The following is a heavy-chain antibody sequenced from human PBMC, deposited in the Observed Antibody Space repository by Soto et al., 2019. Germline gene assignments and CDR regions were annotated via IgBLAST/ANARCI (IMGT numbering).Heavy chain of an antibody. J-gene: IGHJ6*02. CDR2: IIPIFGTA. D-gene: IGHD2-21*02. CDR3: ARDLVVTALADYYYYGMDV. V-gene: IGHV1-69*06. Sequence: QVQLVQSGAEVKKPGSSVKVSCKASGGTFSSYAISWVRQAPGQGLEWMGGIIPIFGTANYAQKFQGRVTITADKSTSTAYMELRSLRSDDTAVYYCARDLVVTALADYYYYGMDVWGQGTTVTVSS. CDR1: GGTFSSYA.